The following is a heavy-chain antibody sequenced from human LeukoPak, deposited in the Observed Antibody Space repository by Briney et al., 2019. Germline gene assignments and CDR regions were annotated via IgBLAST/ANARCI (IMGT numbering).Heavy chain of an antibody. D-gene: IGHD6-6*01. CDR2: ISSSGSTI. V-gene: IGHV3-48*03. CDR3: ARVYRSSSGPTLDY. CDR1: GFTFSSYE. Sequence: GGSLRLSCAASGFTFSSYEMNWVRQAPGKGLEWVSYISSSGSTIYYADSVKGRFTISRDNAKNSLYLQMNSLRAEGTAVYYCARVYRSSSGPTLDYWGQGTLVTVSS. J-gene: IGHJ4*02.